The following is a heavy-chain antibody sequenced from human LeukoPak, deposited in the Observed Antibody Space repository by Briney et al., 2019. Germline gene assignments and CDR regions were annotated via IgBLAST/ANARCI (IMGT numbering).Heavy chain of an antibody. CDR2: ISYDGSNK. J-gene: IGHJ4*02. CDR1: GFTFSSYG. D-gene: IGHD5-18*01. V-gene: IGHV3-30*03. CDR3: ARESPRGYSYGREEFDY. Sequence: QPGRSLRLSCTASGFTFSSYGMHWVRQAPGKGLEWVAVISYDGSNKYYADSAKGRFTISRDNAKNSLYLQMNSLRAEDTAVYYCARESPRGYSYGREEFDYWGQGTLVTVSS.